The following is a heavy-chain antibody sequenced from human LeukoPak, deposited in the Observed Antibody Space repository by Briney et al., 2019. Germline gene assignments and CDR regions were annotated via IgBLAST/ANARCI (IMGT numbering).Heavy chain of an antibody. Sequence: ASVKVSCKASGYTFTGHYMNWVRQAPGQGLEWMGWINPNSGGTNYAQKFQGRVTMTRDKSISTAYMELSSLRSDDTAVYDCARVEYHYDRSGYYDYWGQGTLVTVSS. V-gene: IGHV1-2*02. CDR2: INPNSGGT. CDR1: GYTFTGHY. J-gene: IGHJ4*02. CDR3: ARVEYHYDRSGYYDY. D-gene: IGHD3-22*01.